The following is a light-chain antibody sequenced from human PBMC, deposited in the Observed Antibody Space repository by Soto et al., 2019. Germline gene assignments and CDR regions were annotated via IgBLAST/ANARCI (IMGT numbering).Light chain of an antibody. J-gene: IGKJ4*01. V-gene: IGKV3-11*01. CDR3: QHRSNWPLT. Sequence: EIVLSQSPATLSLSPGGRATLSCRASQSVSSYLAWYQQKPGQAPRLLIYDASNRATGIPARFSGSGSGTDFTLTISSLEPEDFAVYYCQHRSNWPLTFGGGTMVEIK. CDR1: QSVSSY. CDR2: DAS.